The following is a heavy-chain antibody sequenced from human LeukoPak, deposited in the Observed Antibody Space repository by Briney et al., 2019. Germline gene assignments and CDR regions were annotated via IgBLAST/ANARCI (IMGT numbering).Heavy chain of an antibody. D-gene: IGHD2-15*01. CDR2: INHSGST. CDR1: GGSFSGYY. J-gene: IGHJ4*02. CDR3: AKESSSGGSCYIFDY. Sequence: SETLSLTCGVYGGSFSGYYWSWIRQPPGKGLDWIGEINHSGSTNYNPSLKSRVTISVDTSKNQFSLKLSSVTAADTAVYYCAKESSSGGSCYIFDYWGQGTLVIVSS. V-gene: IGHV4-34*01.